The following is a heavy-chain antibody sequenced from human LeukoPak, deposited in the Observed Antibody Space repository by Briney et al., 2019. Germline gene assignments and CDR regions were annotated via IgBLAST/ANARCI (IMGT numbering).Heavy chain of an antibody. CDR3: TRSPVRLNWFDP. Sequence: GGSLRLSCTASGFMFSDYAMNWFRQAPGKGLEWVSFIRSKVYGGTTEYAASVKGRFIISRDDSKSIAYLQMNSLKTEDTAVYYCTRSPVRLNWFDPWGQGTLVIVSS. J-gene: IGHJ5*02. CDR1: GFMFSDYA. CDR2: IRSKVYGGTT. V-gene: IGHV3-49*03.